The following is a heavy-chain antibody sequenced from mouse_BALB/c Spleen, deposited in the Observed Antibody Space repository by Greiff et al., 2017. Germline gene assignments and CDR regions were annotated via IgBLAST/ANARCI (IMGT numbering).Heavy chain of an antibody. CDR2: INPGSGGT. CDR3: ARWLLRHAMDY. J-gene: IGHJ4*01. D-gene: IGHD2-3*01. CDR1: GYAFTNYL. V-gene: IGHV1-54*01. Sequence: VQLQQSGAELVRPGTSVKVSCKASGYAFTNYLIEWVKQRPGQGLEWIGVINPGSGGTNYNEKFKGKATLTADKSSSTAYMQLSSLTSDDSAVYFCARWLLRHAMDYWGQGTSGTVSS.